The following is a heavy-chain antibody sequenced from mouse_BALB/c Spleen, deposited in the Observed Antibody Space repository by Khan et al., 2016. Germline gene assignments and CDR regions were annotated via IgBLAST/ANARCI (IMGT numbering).Heavy chain of an antibody. CDR2: INPDSSTK. CDR3: ASTFWYFDV. Sequence: EVKLLESGGGLVQPGGSLKLSCAASGFDFSRYWMSWVRQAPGKGLEWIGEINPDSSTKKYTPSLKDKFIISRDNAKNTQYMQMSKVRSEDTALYYGASTFWYFDVWGAGTTVTVSS. CDR1: GFDFSRYW. V-gene: IGHV4-1*02. J-gene: IGHJ1*01.